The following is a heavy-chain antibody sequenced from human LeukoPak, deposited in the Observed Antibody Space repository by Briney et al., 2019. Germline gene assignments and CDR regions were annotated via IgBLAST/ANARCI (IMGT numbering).Heavy chain of an antibody. Sequence: GGSLRLSCTASEFNISDNYLSWVRQAPGKGLEWVSTIYSGDNTGYTDSVKGRFTISRDNAKNSLYLQMNSLRAEDTAVYYCARGGGYYYFDYWGQGTLVTVSS. V-gene: IGHV3-66*01. CDR1: EFNISDNY. CDR2: IYSGDNT. J-gene: IGHJ4*02. CDR3: ARGGGYYYFDY. D-gene: IGHD3-22*01.